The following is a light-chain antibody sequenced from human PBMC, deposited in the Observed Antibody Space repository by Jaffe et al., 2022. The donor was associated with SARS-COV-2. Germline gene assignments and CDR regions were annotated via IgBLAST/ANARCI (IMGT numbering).Light chain of an antibody. CDR2: DVI. CDR1: SSDVGGYNY. CDR3: SSYTSVNTVI. V-gene: IGLV2-14*03. J-gene: IGLJ2*01. Sequence: QSALTQPASVSGSPGQSITISCTGTSSDVGGYNYVSWYQQYPGKAPRVMIYDVIYRPSGVSNRFSGSKSGNTASLTISGLQAEDEADYFCSSYTSVNTVIFGGGTKLTVL.